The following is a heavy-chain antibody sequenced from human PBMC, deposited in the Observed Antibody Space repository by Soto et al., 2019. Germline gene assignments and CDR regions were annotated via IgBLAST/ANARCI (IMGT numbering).Heavy chain of an antibody. CDR1: GGSISSYY. CDR2: IYYSGST. J-gene: IGHJ5*02. D-gene: IGHD1-20*01. CDR3: ARGLYNWNSRWFDP. Sequence: SETLSLTCTVSGGSISSYYWSWIRQPPGKGLEWIGYIYYSGSTNYNPSLKSRVTISVDTSKNQFSLKLSSVTAADTAVYYCARGLYNWNSRWFDPWGQGTLVT. V-gene: IGHV4-59*01.